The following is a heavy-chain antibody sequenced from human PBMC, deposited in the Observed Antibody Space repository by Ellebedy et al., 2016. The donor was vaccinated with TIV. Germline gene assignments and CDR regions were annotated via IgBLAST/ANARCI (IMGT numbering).Heavy chain of an antibody. CDR3: AGAYIAARGENAFDI. Sequence: GESLKISCKGSGYSFTSYWIGWVRQMPGKGLEWMGIIYPGDSDTRYSPSFQGQVTISADKSISTAYLQWSSLKASDTAMYYCAGAYIAARGENAFDIWGQGTMVTVSS. J-gene: IGHJ3*02. V-gene: IGHV5-51*01. CDR2: IYPGDSDT. CDR1: GYSFTSYW. D-gene: IGHD6-6*01.